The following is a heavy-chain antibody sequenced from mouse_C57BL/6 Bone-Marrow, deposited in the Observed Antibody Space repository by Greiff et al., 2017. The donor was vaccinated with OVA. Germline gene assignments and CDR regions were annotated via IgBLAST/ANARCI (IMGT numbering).Heavy chain of an antibody. V-gene: IGHV1-64*01. CDR1: GYTFTSYW. CDR3: ARWCYYSSSPYYAMDY. Sequence: VQLQQPGAELVKPGASVKLSCKASGYTFTSYWMHWVKQRPGQGLEWIGMIRPNSGSTNYNEMFKSKATLTVDTSTRTAYMQLSSLTDATSAVYDCARWCYYSSSPYYAMDYWGQGTSVTVSS. J-gene: IGHJ4*01. D-gene: IGHD1-1*01. CDR2: IRPNSGST.